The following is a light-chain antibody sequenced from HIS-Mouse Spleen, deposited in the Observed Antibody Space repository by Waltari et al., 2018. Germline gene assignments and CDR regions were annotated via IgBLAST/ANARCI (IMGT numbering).Light chain of an antibody. J-gene: IGLJ3*02. Sequence: QSALTQPASVSGSPGQSITIPCPGTSSDAGMYHLASWYQQHPGKAPKLMIYEGSKRPSGVSNRFSGSKSGNTASLTISGLQAEDEADYYCCSYAGSSTWVFGGGTKLTVL. CDR2: EGS. CDR3: CSYAGSSTWV. CDR1: SSDAGMYHL. V-gene: IGLV2-23*01.